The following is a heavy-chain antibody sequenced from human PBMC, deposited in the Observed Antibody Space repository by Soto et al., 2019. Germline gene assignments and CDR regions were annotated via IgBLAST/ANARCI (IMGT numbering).Heavy chain of an antibody. Sequence: GASVKVSCKASGHSSTHNGISWVRRAPGQGLEWMGWININRGDVNHAPKFQGRVTLTTDTSTTTAYMELRSLRLDDTAVYFCATDDMNRGRLDFWGHGTLVTVSS. CDR2: ININRGDV. V-gene: IGHV1-18*01. CDR1: GHSSTHNG. J-gene: IGHJ4*01. CDR3: ATDDMNRGRLDF.